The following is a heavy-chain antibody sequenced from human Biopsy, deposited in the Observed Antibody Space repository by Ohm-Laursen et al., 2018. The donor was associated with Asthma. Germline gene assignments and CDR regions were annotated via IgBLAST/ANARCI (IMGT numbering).Heavy chain of an antibody. D-gene: IGHD2-15*01. V-gene: IGHV4-59*07. CDR1: GGSISGYY. CDR2: LYDGDSGYT. J-gene: IGHJ6*02. CDR3: ARADYSGGSCPYYYGLEV. Sequence: SDTLSLTCAVSGGSISGYYWSWIRQSPGKGLEWVAYLYDGDSGYTNYNPSLRSRATISIDTSTNHFSLKLTSVTAADTAVYYCARADYSGGSCPYYYGLEVWGQGTTVTVSS.